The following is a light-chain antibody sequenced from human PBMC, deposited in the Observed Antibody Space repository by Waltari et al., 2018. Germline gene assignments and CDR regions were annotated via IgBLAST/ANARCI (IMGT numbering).Light chain of an antibody. CDR1: QNVERGY. Sequence: IVLTQSPGTLSLSPGERATLSCRASQNVERGYLAWYKQKHGQATRLLIYGASTSATGIPRRFSCSVSGTYFTLTFSRLEPEDFAVYFCQQYGSSPPNTFVQGTNLEI. CDR2: GAS. CDR3: QQYGSSPPNT. J-gene: IGKJ2*01. V-gene: IGKV3-20*01.